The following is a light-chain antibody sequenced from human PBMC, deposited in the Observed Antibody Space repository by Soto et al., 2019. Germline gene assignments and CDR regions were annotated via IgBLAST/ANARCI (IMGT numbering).Light chain of an antibody. Sequence: DIQMTQSPSSLSASAGDRVTITCRASQGIITYLAWNQRKPGKVPKLLLYAASTLQSGVPSRFSGSGSGTEFTLTLSSLQHEDVATYYCQMYYSASETFGQGPKVEIK. CDR1: QGIITY. V-gene: IGKV1-27*01. CDR3: QMYYSASET. CDR2: AAS. J-gene: IGKJ1*01.